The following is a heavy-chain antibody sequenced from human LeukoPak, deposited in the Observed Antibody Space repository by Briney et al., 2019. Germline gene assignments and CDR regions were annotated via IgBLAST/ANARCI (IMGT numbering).Heavy chain of an antibody. D-gene: IGHD4-17*01. CDR3: ARMARDDYGDYDAFDI. Sequence: SGGSLRLSCAASGFTFSSYEMNWVRQAPGKGLEWVSYISSSGSTIYYADSVKGRFTISRDNAKNSLYLQMNSLRAEDTAVYYCARMARDDYGDYDAFDIWGQGTMVTVFS. V-gene: IGHV3-48*03. CDR2: ISSSGSTI. J-gene: IGHJ3*02. CDR1: GFTFSSYE.